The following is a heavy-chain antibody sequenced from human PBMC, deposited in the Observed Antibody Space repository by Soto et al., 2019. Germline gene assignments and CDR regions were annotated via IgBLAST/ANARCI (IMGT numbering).Heavy chain of an antibody. CDR3: AGYGSGSNAFDY. Sequence: TLSLTCTVSGGSISSGGYYWSWIRQHPGKGLEWIGYIYYSGSTYYNPSLKSRVTISVDTSKNQFSLKLSSVTAADTAVYYCAGYGSGSNAFDYWGQGTLVTVSS. V-gene: IGHV4-31*03. J-gene: IGHJ4*02. CDR1: GGSISSGGYY. D-gene: IGHD3-10*01. CDR2: IYYSGST.